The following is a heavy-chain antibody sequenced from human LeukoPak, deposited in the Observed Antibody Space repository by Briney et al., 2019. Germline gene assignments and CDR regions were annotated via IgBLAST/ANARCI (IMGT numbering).Heavy chain of an antibody. V-gene: IGHV4-4*07. J-gene: IGHJ5*02. CDR1: GGSISTYY. CDR3: AREDRGSGRGLDP. Sequence: SETLSLTCAVSGGSISTYYWSWIRQAAGKGLEWIGRIYVDGSTNYNPSLKSRVTMSVDTSKNQFSLNLSSVTAADTAVYYCAREDRGSGRGLDPWGLGTLVTVSS. D-gene: IGHD3-10*01. CDR2: IYVDGST.